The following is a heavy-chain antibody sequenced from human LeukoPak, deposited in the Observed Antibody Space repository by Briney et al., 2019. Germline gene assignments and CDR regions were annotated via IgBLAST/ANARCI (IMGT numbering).Heavy chain of an antibody. D-gene: IGHD3-10*01. Sequence: EASVKVSCKASGYIFKNYAMNWVRQAPGQGLEWMGWINTNTGNPTYAQGFTGRFVFSLDTSVSTAYLQISSLKAEDTAVYYCARDPFLAGVRSFDYWGQGILVTVSS. CDR2: INTNTGNP. J-gene: IGHJ4*02. V-gene: IGHV7-4-1*02. CDR1: GYIFKNYA. CDR3: ARDPFLAGVRSFDY.